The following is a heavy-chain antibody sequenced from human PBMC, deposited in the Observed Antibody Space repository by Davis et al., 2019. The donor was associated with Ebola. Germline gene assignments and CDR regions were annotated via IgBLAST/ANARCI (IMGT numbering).Heavy chain of an antibody. V-gene: IGHV3-23*01. D-gene: IGHD3-10*02. Sequence: PGGSLRLSCAASGFSSRSFVMSWVRQAPGKGLEWVSGISGSGGSTYYADSVKGRFTISRDNSKNTLYLQMNILRVEDTAVYHCAACSGSTHYYGMDVWGKGTTVTVSS. CDR3: AACSGSTHYYGMDV. CDR2: ISGSGGST. J-gene: IGHJ6*04. CDR1: GFSSRSFV.